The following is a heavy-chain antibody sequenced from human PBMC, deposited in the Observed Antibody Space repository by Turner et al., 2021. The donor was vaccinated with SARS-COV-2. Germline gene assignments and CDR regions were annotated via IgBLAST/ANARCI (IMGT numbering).Heavy chain of an antibody. J-gene: IGHJ4*02. D-gene: IGHD3-3*01. CDR3: AKAQLGYYLGVDY. CDR2: ISVSGGST. CDR1: GFTFHSYV. Sequence: EVQLLESGGGLVQPGGSLKRTCAASGFTFHSYVMSWVRQAPGKGPEWVSSISVSGGSTYYADSVKGRFTISRDNSKNTLYLQMNSLRAEDTAVYYCAKAQLGYYLGVDYWGQGTLVTVSS. V-gene: IGHV3-23*01.